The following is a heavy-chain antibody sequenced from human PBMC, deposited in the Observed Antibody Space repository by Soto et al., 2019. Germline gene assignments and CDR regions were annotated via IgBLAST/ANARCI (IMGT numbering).Heavy chain of an antibody. J-gene: IGHJ6*02. V-gene: IGHV3-7*03. D-gene: IGHD2-15*01. CDR3: ATERALVVVAETPIHYSGMGA. CDR1: GVTFSSFW. CDR2: INQDGSET. Sequence: HPAGSQSPPCAASGVTFSSFWMAWVRRARGKGVEWVDNINQDGSETYYVDSMKGRFTISRDHAKNSLYLEMNSPRAEDTAVYYCATERALVVVAETPIHYSGMGAWGRGSTVTVAS.